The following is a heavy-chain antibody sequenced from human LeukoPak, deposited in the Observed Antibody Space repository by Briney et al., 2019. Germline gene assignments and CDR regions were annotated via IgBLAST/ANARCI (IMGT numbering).Heavy chain of an antibody. CDR2: IYYSGST. CDR1: GYSISSGYY. CDR3: ARADTAMVPIDY. D-gene: IGHD5-18*01. Sequence: SETLSLTCTVSGYSISSGYYWGWIRQPPGKGLEWIGYIYYSGSTNYNPSLKSRVTISVDTSKNQFSLKLSSVTAADTAVYYCARADTAMVPIDYWGQGTLVTVSS. J-gene: IGHJ4*02. V-gene: IGHV4-38-2*02.